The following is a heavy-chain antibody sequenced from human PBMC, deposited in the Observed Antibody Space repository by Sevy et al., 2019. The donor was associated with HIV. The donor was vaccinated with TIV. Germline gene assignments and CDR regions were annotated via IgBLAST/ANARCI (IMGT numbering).Heavy chain of an antibody. CDR1: GFTVSSNY. J-gene: IGHJ6*03. CDR2: IYSGGST. CDR3: ARETRGIAVAGTLVRYYYYMDV. Sequence: GGSLRLSCAASGFTVSSNYMSWVRQAPGKGLEWVSVIYSGGSTYYADSVKGRFTISRDNSKNTLYLQMNSLRAEDTAVYYCARETRGIAVAGTLVRYYYYMDVWGKGTTVTVSS. V-gene: IGHV3-53*01. D-gene: IGHD6-19*01.